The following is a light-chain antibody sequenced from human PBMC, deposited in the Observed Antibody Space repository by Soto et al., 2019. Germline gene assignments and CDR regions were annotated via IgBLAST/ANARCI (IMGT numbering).Light chain of an antibody. V-gene: IGKV1-39*01. CDR1: QSISSY. CDR3: QQSYSSPLFT. Sequence: DIQMTQSLSSLSASVGDRVTITCRASQSISSYLNWYQQKPGKAPKLLIYAASSLQSGVPSRFSGSGSGTDFTLTISSLQPEDFATYYCQQSYSSPLFTFGQGTKLELK. CDR2: AAS. J-gene: IGKJ2*01.